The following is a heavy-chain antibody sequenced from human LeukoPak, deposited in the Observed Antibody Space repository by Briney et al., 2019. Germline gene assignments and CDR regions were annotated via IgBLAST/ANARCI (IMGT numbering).Heavy chain of an antibody. J-gene: IGHJ5*02. CDR3: ARAGDYGDSRDWFDP. CDR2: IYTSGST. Sequence: PSETLSLTCTVSGGSISSYYWSWIRQPAGKGLEWIGRIYTSGSTNYNPSLKSRVTMSVDTSKNQFSLKLSSVTAADTAVYYCARAGDYGDSRDWFDPWGQGTLVTVSS. V-gene: IGHV4-4*07. D-gene: IGHD4-17*01. CDR1: GGSISSYY.